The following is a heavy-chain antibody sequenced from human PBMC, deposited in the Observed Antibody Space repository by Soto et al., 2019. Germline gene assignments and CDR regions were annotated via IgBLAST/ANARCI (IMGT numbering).Heavy chain of an antibody. Sequence: PSETLSLTCTVSGGSISSGAYYWSWIRQPPGKGLEWIGSIYYSGSTYYNPSLKSRVTISVDTSKNQFSLKLSSVTAADTAVYYCARYYYDSSAFDYWGQGTLVTVSS. CDR3: ARYYYDSSAFDY. CDR2: IYYSGST. V-gene: IGHV4-39*01. CDR1: GGSISSGAYY. J-gene: IGHJ4*02. D-gene: IGHD3-22*01.